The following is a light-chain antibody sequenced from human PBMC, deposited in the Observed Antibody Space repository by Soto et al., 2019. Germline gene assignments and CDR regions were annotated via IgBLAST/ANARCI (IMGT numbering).Light chain of an antibody. CDR2: LGS. V-gene: IGKV2-28*01. J-gene: IGKJ3*01. Sequence: DIQMTQSPLSLPVTTGETASISCRTSQSILHSNGYNYLNWYLQKPGQSPHLLIFLGSNRACGVPDRFSGSGSGTDFTLTISRVEADDVGVYYCKQALQTPFTFGPGTKVQIK. CDR3: KQALQTPFT. CDR1: QSILHSNGYNY.